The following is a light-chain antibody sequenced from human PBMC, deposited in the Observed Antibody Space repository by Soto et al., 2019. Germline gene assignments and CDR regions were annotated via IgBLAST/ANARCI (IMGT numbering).Light chain of an antibody. CDR2: DAS. Sequence: TQSPSTLSGSVGDRVTLSCRASQSINTYLAWYQQKPGQAPRLLIYDASKRATGIPARFSGSGSETDFTLTISSLETQDSAVYYCQQRSNWPSLTFGGGTKVDI. V-gene: IGKV3-11*01. J-gene: IGKJ4*01. CDR1: QSINTY. CDR3: QQRSNWPSLT.